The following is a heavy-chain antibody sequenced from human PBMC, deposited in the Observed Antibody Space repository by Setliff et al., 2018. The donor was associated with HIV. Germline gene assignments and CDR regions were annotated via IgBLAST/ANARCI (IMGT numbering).Heavy chain of an antibody. Sequence: SQTLSLTCALSGDSVSSNSAAWNWIRQSPARGLEWLGRTYYRSKWYYNYAVSVKSRITINPDTSKNQFSLQLNSVTPEDTSVYYCARGSYGSVLLWGQGTLGTVSS. CDR3: ARGSYGSVLL. CDR1: GDSVSSNSAA. J-gene: IGHJ4*02. V-gene: IGHV6-1*01. CDR2: TYYRSKWYY. D-gene: IGHD6-19*01.